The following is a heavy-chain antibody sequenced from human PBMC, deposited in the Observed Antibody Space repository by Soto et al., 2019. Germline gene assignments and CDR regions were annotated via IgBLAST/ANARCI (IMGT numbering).Heavy chain of an antibody. V-gene: IGHV3-23*01. D-gene: IGHD1-26*01. CDR1: GFTFSSYA. CDR2: ISGSGGST. Sequence: GGSLRLSCAASGFTFSSYAMSWVRQAPGKGLEWVSAISGSGGSTYYADSVKGRFTISRDNSKNTLYLQMNSLRAEDTAVYYCAKGTLYSGRYPSTPWGQGTLVTVSS. J-gene: IGHJ5*02. CDR3: AKGTLYSGRYPSTP.